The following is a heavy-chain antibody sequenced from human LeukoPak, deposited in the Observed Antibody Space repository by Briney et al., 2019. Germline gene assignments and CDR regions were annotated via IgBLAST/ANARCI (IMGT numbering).Heavy chain of an antibody. J-gene: IGHJ4*02. Sequence: GASVTVSCKASGYTFTGFYMHWVRQAPGQGLEWMGWINPNSGGTNFAQKFQGRVTMTRDTSITTAYMELSRLSSDDTAVDYCARAAMNLDGYNWWNFDYWGQGTLVTVSS. V-gene: IGHV1-2*02. CDR2: INPNSGGT. D-gene: IGHD5-24*01. CDR3: ARAAMNLDGYNWWNFDY. CDR1: GYTFTGFY.